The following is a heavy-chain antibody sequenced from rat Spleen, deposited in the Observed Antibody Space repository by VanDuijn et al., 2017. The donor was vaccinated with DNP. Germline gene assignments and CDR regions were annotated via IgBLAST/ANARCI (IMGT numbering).Heavy chain of an antibody. CDR1: GFTFSDYY. CDR3: ARAYPGISAFDY. J-gene: IGHJ2*01. Sequence: EVQLVESGGGLVQPGRSMKLSCAASGFTFSDYYMAWVRQAPKKGLEWVASISYEGSSTYYGDSVKGRFTISRDNAKSTLYLQMNSLRSEDTATYYCARAYPGISAFDYWGQGVMVTVSS. D-gene: IGHD1-4*01. V-gene: IGHV5-22*01. CDR2: ISYEGSST.